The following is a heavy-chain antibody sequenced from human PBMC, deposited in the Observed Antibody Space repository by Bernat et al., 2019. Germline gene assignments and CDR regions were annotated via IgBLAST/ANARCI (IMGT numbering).Heavy chain of an antibody. CDR1: GCTFDSYG. V-gene: IGHV3-23*04. Sequence: EVQRVESGGGLVQPGGSLRLPGAAAGCTFDSYGMRGVRQAPGKGPEWGSGVSASGGTTYSAASVQRRFPVSRDNSTTTVYLHMTSLSAEDPAVYSSATVQSTSGTRTYIASWGQGPLVPVSS. J-gene: IGHJ4*02. D-gene: IGHD5-12*01. CDR3: ATVQSTSGTRTYIAS. CDR2: VSASGGTT.